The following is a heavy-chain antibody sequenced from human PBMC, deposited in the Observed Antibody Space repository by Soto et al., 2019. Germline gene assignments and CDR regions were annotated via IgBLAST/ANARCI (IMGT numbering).Heavy chain of an antibody. J-gene: IGHJ6*02. Sequence: SETLSLTCTVSGGSISSYYWSWIRQPPGKGLEWIGYIYYSGSTNYNPSLKSRVTISVDTSKNQFSLKLSSVTAADTAVYYCARVGDCSGGSCYYYYYGMDVWGQGTTVTVSS. CDR3: ARVGDCSGGSCYYYYYGMDV. D-gene: IGHD2-15*01. CDR2: IYYSGST. CDR1: GGSISSYY. V-gene: IGHV4-59*01.